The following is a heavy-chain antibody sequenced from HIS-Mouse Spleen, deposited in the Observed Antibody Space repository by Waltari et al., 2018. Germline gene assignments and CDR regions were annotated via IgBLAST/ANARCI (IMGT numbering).Heavy chain of an antibody. Sequence: EVQLLESGGGLVQPGGSLRLSCAASGFTFSSYAMSWVRQAPGKGVGGGSAIGGRGGSTYCADAVKGRFTISRDNSKNTLYLQMNSLRAEDTAVYYCAKGFIAAAGTDYWGQGTLVTVSS. J-gene: IGHJ4*02. CDR3: AKGFIAAAGTDY. V-gene: IGHV3-23*01. CDR2: IGGRGGST. D-gene: IGHD6-13*01. CDR1: GFTFSSYA.